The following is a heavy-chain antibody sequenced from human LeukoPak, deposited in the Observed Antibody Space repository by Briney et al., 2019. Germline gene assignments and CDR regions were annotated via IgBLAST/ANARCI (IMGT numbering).Heavy chain of an antibody. D-gene: IGHD3-10*01. J-gene: IGHJ4*02. CDR1: SGSPSSYY. V-gene: IGHV4-59*01. CDR3: ARVGRFGENNY. Sequence: SESLSLTCTVPSGSPSSYYWGWIRPPPGEGREGIGFIYYYGNTNYSPSPKSRVTISVKTSKNQFSLKLIYVAAADTAGYYCARVGRFGENNYWGQGTLVTVSS. CDR2: IYYYGNT.